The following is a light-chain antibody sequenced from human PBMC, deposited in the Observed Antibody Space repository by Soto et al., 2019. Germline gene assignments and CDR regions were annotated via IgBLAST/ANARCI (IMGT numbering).Light chain of an antibody. CDR2: KAS. J-gene: IGKJ1*01. V-gene: IGKV1-5*03. CDR3: QQYNSYSPT. Sequence: DIQITQSPSTLSGSVGDRVTITCRASQSISVWLAWYQQKAGKAPNILIYKASRLESGVPSRFSGSGAETECTLTISGLQPGDSATDDCQQYNSYSPTFGQGTKVDIK. CDR1: QSISVW.